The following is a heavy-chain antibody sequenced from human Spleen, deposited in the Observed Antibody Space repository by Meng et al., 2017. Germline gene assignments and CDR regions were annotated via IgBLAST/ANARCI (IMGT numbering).Heavy chain of an antibody. Sequence: QVQLQESGPGLVKPSGTLSLTCAVSGGSISSSNWWNWVRQSPGKGLEWIGEIYHSGSTNYNPSLESRVTISVDKSKNQFSLWLTSVTAADTAVYYCVRSSAWVRTGFDPWGQGTLVTVSS. CDR2: IYHSGST. D-gene: IGHD6-19*01. CDR1: GGSISSSNW. J-gene: IGHJ5*02. V-gene: IGHV4-4*02. CDR3: VRSSAWVRTGFDP.